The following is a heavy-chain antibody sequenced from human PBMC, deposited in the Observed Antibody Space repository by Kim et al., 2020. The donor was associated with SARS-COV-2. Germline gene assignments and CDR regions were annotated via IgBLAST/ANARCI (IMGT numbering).Heavy chain of an antibody. Sequence: TANYAQKFQGRVTITADESTSTAYMELSSLRSEDTAVYYCARGIADPFDPWGQGTLVTVSS. CDR3: ARGIADPFDP. J-gene: IGHJ5*02. D-gene: IGHD2-15*01. CDR2: TA. V-gene: IGHV1-69*01.